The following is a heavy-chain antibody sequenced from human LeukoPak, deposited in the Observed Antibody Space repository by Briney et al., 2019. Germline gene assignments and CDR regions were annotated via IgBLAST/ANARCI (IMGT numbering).Heavy chain of an antibody. V-gene: IGHV2-5*01. Sequence: ESGPTLVKPTQTLTLTCTFSGFSLSTSGVGVGWIRQPPGKALEWLALIYWNDDKRYGPSLKSRLTITKDTSKNQVVLTMTNMDPVDTATYYCAHRVLFAAAGYNCFDPWGQGTLVTVSS. CDR2: IYWNDDK. J-gene: IGHJ5*02. CDR3: AHRVLFAAAGYNCFDP. CDR1: GFSLSTSGVG. D-gene: IGHD6-13*01.